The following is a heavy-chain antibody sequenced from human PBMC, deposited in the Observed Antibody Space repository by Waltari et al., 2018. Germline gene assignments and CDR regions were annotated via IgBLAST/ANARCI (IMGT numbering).Heavy chain of an antibody. D-gene: IGHD3-22*01. J-gene: IGHJ4*02. CDR2: IYSGGST. Sequence: EVQLVESGGGLIQPGGSLRLSCAASGFTVSSNYMSWVRPAPGKGLEWVSVIYSGGSTYYADSVKVRFTISRDNSKNTLYLQMNSLRAEDTAVYYFARTGAGDSSGYYDYWGQGTLVTVSS. CDR3: ARTGAGDSSGYYDY. CDR1: GFTVSSNY. V-gene: IGHV3-53*01.